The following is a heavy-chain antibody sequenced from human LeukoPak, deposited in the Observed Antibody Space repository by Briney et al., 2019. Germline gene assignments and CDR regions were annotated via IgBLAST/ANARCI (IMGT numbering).Heavy chain of an antibody. Sequence: GASVKVSCKASGYTFTGHFIHWVRQAPGQGLEWMGWINPESGGIRYTQKFEGRITMTRDTSISAVYMELSRLRSDDTAIYYCARDVVGGIADPIEYMDVWGKGTTVIVSS. D-gene: IGHD2-21*01. J-gene: IGHJ6*04. CDR1: GYTFTGHF. V-gene: IGHV1-2*02. CDR3: ARDVVGGIADPIEYMDV. CDR2: INPESGGI.